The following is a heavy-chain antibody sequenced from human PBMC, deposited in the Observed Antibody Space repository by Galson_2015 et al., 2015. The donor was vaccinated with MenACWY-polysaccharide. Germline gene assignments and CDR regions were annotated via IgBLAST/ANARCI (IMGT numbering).Heavy chain of an antibody. Sequence: SLRLSCAASGFTFTDYYMSWIRQAPGKGLEWVSYISHSGETAYLADSVKGRFTISRDNAKNSLSLQLSSLRAEDTAVYFCARFPKTVTARPHYGLDVWGQVTTVIVSS. CDR3: ARFPKTVTARPHYGLDV. J-gene: IGHJ6*02. D-gene: IGHD6-6*01. V-gene: IGHV3-11*01. CDR2: ISHSGETA. CDR1: GFTFTDYY.